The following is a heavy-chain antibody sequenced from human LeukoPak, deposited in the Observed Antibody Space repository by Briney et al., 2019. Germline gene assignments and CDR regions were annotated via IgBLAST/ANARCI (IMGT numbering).Heavy chain of an antibody. J-gene: IGHJ4*02. V-gene: IGHV3-7*01. CDR2: IKQDGSQI. CDR1: GFTFNNYW. CDR3: ARIGYSSSSWDY. D-gene: IGHD6-6*01. Sequence: GGSLRLSCAASGFTFNNYWMSWVRQAPGKGLERVANIKQDGSQIYYVDSLKGRFTISRDNAKKSVYLQMNSLRGEDTAVYYCARIGYSSSSWDYWGQGTLVTVSS.